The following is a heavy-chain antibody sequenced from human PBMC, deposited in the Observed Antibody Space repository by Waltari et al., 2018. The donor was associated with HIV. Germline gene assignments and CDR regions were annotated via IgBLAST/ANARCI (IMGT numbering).Heavy chain of an antibody. CDR2: IDSGNSYL. CDR3: ARFDGGGSGVYH. J-gene: IGHJ5*02. Sequence: EVQLVESGGGLVKPGGSLRLSCAASGFAVSGYSMGWVRQAPGKGLEWVSSIDSGNSYLNYADSVRGRFTISRDNAKNSLFLQLNSLRVEDTAFYYCARFDGGGSGVYHWGQGTLVTVSS. V-gene: IGHV3-21*01. D-gene: IGHD2-15*01. CDR1: GFAVSGYS.